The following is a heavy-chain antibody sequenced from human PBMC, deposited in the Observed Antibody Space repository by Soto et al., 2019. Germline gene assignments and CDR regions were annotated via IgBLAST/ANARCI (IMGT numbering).Heavy chain of an antibody. CDR2: IWHDGTNK. CDR1: GFTFSDYA. CDR3: ARPARLITTFDY. J-gene: IGHJ4*02. D-gene: IGHD4-4*01. Sequence: QERLVESGGGVVQPGRSLRLSCAASGFTFSDYAMHWVRQAPGKGLERVAVIWHDGTNKDYADSVKGQFTISRHNSKKTLYLHMNSLRAEDTAVYYCARPARLITTFDYRGQGTLVTVSS. V-gene: IGHV3-33*01.